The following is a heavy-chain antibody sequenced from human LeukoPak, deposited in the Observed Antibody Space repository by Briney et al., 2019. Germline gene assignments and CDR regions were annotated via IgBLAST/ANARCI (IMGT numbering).Heavy chain of an antibody. CDR2: INGRGDNT. CDR3: AKDRVSPGFNLFDP. V-gene: IGHV3-23*01. CDR1: GFTFSSYA. D-gene: IGHD2/OR15-2a*01. J-gene: IGHJ5*02. Sequence: PGGSLRLSCAASGFTFSSYAMNWVRQAPGKGLEWVSAINGRGDNTYYADSVKGRSTISRDNSKSTLFLQMNSLRAEDTAIYYCAKDRVSPGFNLFDPWGQGTLVTVSS.